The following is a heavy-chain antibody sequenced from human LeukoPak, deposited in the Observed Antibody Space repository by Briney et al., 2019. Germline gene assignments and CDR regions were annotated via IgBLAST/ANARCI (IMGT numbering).Heavy chain of an antibody. CDR3: AREMFSSGWFGQ. Sequence: SETLSLTCIVSGAYVTTYSWNWIRQSPGKGLEWIGYFTLSGTTSYSSSLKSRVTISRDTSKNQLSLKLTSVTAADTAVYYCAREMFSSGWFGQWGQGTLVTVSS. D-gene: IGHD6-19*01. CDR2: FTLSGTT. CDR1: GAYVTTYS. J-gene: IGHJ5*02. V-gene: IGHV4-4*08.